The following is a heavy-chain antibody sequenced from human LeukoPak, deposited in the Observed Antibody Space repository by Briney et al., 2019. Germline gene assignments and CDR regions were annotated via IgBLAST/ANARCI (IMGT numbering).Heavy chain of an antibody. CDR2: ISYDGSNK. Sequence: PGRSLRLSCAASGFTFSSYGMHWVRQAPGKGLEWVAVISYDGSNKYYADSVKGRFTISRDNSKNTLYLQMNSLRAEDTAVYYCARELPYGATYDYWGQGTLVTVSS. CDR3: ARELPYGATYDY. D-gene: IGHD4-17*01. V-gene: IGHV3-30*03. J-gene: IGHJ4*02. CDR1: GFTFSSYG.